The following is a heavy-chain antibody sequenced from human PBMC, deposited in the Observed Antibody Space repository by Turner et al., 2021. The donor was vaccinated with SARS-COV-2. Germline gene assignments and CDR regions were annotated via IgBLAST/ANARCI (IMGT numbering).Heavy chain of an antibody. D-gene: IGHD3-10*01. V-gene: IGHV4-34*01. CDR2: INHSGST. Sequence: QVQLQQWGAGLLKPSETLSLTCAVYGGSFSGYYWSWIRQPPWKGLEWIGEINHSGSTDYNPSLKSRVTISVDTSKNQFSRKLSSVTAADTAVYYCARRYGSRNDFEYWGQGTLVTVSS. CDR3: ARRYGSRNDFEY. J-gene: IGHJ4*02. CDR1: GGSFSGYY.